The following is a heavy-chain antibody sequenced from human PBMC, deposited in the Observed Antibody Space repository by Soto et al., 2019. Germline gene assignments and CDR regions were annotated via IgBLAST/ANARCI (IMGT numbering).Heavy chain of an antibody. Sequence: QITLKESGPTLVKPTQTLTLTCTFSGFSLSTSGVGVGWIRQPPGKALEWLALIYWDDDKRYSPSLKSRLTIXKXXSKNQVVLTMTNMDPVDTATYYCAHTRITRGFFQHWGQGTLVTVSS. D-gene: IGHD1-26*01. J-gene: IGHJ1*01. CDR2: IYWDDDK. CDR3: AHTRITRGFFQH. CDR1: GFSLSTSGVG. V-gene: IGHV2-5*02.